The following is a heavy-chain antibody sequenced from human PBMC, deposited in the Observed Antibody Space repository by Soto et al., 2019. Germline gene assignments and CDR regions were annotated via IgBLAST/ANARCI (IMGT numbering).Heavy chain of an antibody. Sequence: ASVKVSCKASGYTFTNYAFSWVRQAPGQGLEWMGWISAYNGNTNYPQKLQGRVTMTTDTSTSTAYMELRSLRSDDTAVYFCARDLPPPGPFDCSGQAPLVTVSS. CDR3: ARDLPPPGPFDC. V-gene: IGHV1-18*01. CDR2: ISAYNGNT. CDR1: GYTFTNYA. J-gene: IGHJ4*02. D-gene: IGHD2-2*01.